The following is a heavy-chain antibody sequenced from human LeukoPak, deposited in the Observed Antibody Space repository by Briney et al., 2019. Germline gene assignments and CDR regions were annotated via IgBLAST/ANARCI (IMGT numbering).Heavy chain of an antibody. CDR3: ARGSKSAAAPFDY. J-gene: IGHJ4*02. CDR2: IYYSGST. V-gene: IGHV4-39*07. Sequence: SETLSLTCTVSGGSISSSSYYWGWIRQPPGKGLEWIGSIYYSGSTYYNPSLKSRVTISVDTSKNQFSLKLTSVTAADTAVYYCARGSKSAAAPFDYWGQGALVTVSS. D-gene: IGHD6-13*01. CDR1: GGSISSSSYY.